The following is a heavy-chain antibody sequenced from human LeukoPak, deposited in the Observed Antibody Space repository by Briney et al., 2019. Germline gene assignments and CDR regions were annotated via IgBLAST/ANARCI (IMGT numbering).Heavy chain of an antibody. D-gene: IGHD3-22*01. CDR3: AGEGRYYDSTGYYYGGEDY. V-gene: IGHV4-4*07. J-gene: IGHJ4*02. CDR2: IYTRGST. CDR1: GGSITTYH. Sequence: PSETLSLTCTVSGGSITTYHWSWIRQPAGKGLEWIGRIYTRGSTNYNPSLKSRVTMSVDTSKNQFSLKLSSVTAADTAVYYCAGEGRYYDSTGYYYGGEDYWGQGTLVTVSS.